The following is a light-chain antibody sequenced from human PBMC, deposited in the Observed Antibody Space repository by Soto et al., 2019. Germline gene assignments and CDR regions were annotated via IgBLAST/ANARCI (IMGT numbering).Light chain of an antibody. V-gene: IGLV2-14*01. CDR2: EVN. J-gene: IGLJ2*01. CDR3: SSYTSKSSLI. Sequence: QSALTQPASVSGSPGQSITISCTGTSSDVGGYNYVSWYQLHPGKAPKLIIYEVNNRPSGLSNRFSGSKSGNTASLTISGLQADDEGDYYCSSYTSKSSLIFGGGTKLTVL. CDR1: SSDVGGYNY.